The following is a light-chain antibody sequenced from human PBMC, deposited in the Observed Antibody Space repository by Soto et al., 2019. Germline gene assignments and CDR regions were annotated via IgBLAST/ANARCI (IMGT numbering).Light chain of an antibody. J-gene: IGKJ1*01. CDR2: KAS. CDR1: QSISSW. CDR3: QQYHDNWT. V-gene: IGKV1-5*03. Sequence: DIQMTQSPSTLSASVGDRVTITCRASQSISSWLAWHQQKPGKAPRLLIYKASNLESGVASRFSGSGSGTEFTLTITSLQPDDSAIYYCQQYHDNWTFGQGTKVEIK.